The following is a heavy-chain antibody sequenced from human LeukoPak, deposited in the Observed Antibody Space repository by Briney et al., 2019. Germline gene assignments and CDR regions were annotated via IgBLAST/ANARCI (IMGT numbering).Heavy chain of an antibody. D-gene: IGHD3-16*02. V-gene: IGHV4-34*01. CDR3: ARVVMITFGGVIVGTTYYFDY. CDR2: IKHSGST. Sequence: SETLSLTCAVYGGSFSGYYWSWIRQPPGKGLEWIGEIKHSGSTNYNPSLKSRVTISVDTSKKQFSLKLSSVTAADTAVYYCARVVMITFGGVIVGTTYYFDYWGQGTLVTVSS. CDR1: GGSFSGYY. J-gene: IGHJ4*02.